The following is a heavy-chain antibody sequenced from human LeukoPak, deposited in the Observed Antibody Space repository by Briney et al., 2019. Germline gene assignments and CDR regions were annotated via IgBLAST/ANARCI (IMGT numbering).Heavy chain of an antibody. V-gene: IGHV3-53*01. CDR1: GFPVSSNY. CDR2: IYSGGST. J-gene: IGHJ4*02. D-gene: IGHD3-22*01. Sequence: GGSLRLSFAASGFPVSSNYMSWVRQAPGKGLEWVSVIYSGGSTYYADSVKGRFTISRDNSKNTLYLQMNSLRAEDTAVYYCARDLSYYDSSGPLGYWGQGALVTVSS. CDR3: ARDLSYYDSSGPLGY.